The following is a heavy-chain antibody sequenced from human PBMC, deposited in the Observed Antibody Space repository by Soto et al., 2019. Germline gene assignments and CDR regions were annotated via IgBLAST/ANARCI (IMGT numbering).Heavy chain of an antibody. J-gene: IGHJ4*02. CDR1: GYTFTRYY. Sequence: VEASSKASGYTFTRYYMHWLRQAPGQGLEWMGIINPSGGSTSYAQKFQGRVTMTRDTSTSTVYMELSSLRSEDTAVYYCAGDRNWNDLHPFDYWGQGTLVTVSS. V-gene: IGHV1-46*01. D-gene: IGHD1-20*01. CDR3: AGDRNWNDLHPFDY. CDR2: INPSGGST.